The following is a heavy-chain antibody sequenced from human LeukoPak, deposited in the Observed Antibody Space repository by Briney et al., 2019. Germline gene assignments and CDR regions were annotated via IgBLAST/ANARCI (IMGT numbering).Heavy chain of an antibody. V-gene: IGHV4-34*01. CDR3: ARARTTPYYYYGMDV. CDR2: INHSGST. J-gene: IGHJ6*02. D-gene: IGHD1-1*01. CDR1: GGSFSGYY. Sequence: PSDTLSLTCAVYGGSFSGYYWSWIRQPPGKGLEWIGEINHSGSTNYNPSLKSRVTISVDTSKNQFSLKLSSVTAADTAVYYCARARTTPYYYYGMDVWGQGTTVTVSS.